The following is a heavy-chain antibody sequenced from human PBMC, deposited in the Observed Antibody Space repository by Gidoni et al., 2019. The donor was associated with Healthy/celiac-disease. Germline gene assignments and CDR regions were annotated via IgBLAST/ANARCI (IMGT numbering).Heavy chain of an antibody. CDR2: INHSGST. V-gene: IGHV4-34*01. CDR1: GGSFSGYY. J-gene: IGHJ5*02. Sequence: QVQLQQWGAGLLKPSETLSLTCAVYGGSFSGYYWSWIRQPPGKGLEWIGEINHSGSTNYNPSLKSRVTISVDTSKNQFSLKLSSVTAADTAVYYCARVVPAAVYRVTSFDPWGQGTLVTVSS. CDR3: ARVVPAAVYRVTSFDP. D-gene: IGHD2-2*01.